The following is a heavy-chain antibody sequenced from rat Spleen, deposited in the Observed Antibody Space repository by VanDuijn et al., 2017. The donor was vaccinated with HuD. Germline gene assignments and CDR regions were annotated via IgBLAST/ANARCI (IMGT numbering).Heavy chain of an antibody. Sequence: EVQVVESGGGLVQPGRSLKLSCAASGFTFSDYYMACVRQAPKTGLEWVASLSYEGRSTYYGDSVKGRFTISRDNAKSTLYLQMDSLRSEDTATYYCATEPPINYGGSLYVMDAWGQGASVTVSS. D-gene: IGHD1-11*01. CDR2: LSYEGRST. J-gene: IGHJ4*01. V-gene: IGHV5-22*01. CDR3: ATEPPINYGGSLYVMDA. CDR1: GFTFSDYY.